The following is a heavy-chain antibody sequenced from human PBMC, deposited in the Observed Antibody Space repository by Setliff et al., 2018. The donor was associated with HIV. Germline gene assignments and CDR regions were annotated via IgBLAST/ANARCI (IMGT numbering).Heavy chain of an antibody. J-gene: IGHJ6*02. CDR1: GLSFSDAW. CDR2: FRSRADGGTI. Sequence: GGSLRLSCAASGLSFSDAWISWVRQGPGKGLEWVGRFRSRADGGTIDYAAPVKGRFTMSRWDSKNTLYLQMNSLKIEDTAVYYCAKESRFGELLYESSFYYYGMDVWGQGTTVTVSS. D-gene: IGHD3-10*01. CDR3: AKESRFGELLYESSFYYYGMDV. V-gene: IGHV3-15*01.